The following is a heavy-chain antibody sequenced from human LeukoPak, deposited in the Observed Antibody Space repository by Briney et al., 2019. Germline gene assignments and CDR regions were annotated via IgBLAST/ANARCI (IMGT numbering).Heavy chain of an antibody. D-gene: IGHD3-22*01. J-gene: IGHJ3*02. Sequence: ASVKVSCKVSGYTLTELSMHWARQAPGKGLEWMGGFDPEDGETIYAQKFQGRVTMTEDTSTDTAYMELSSLRSEDTAVYYCATGGVGVVVITDAFDIWGQGTMVTVSS. CDR1: GYTLTELS. CDR2: FDPEDGET. V-gene: IGHV1-24*01. CDR3: ATGGVGVVVITDAFDI.